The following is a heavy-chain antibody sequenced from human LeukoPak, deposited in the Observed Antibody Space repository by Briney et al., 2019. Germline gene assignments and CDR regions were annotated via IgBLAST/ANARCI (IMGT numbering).Heavy chain of an antibody. CDR3: ARRNDILTGYLYYFDY. CDR1: EYSFTSYW. J-gene: IGHJ4*02. D-gene: IGHD3-9*01. Sequence: GESLKISCKGSEYSFTSYWIGWVRQMPGKGLEWMGIIYPGDSDTRYSPSFQGQVTISADKSISTAYLQWSSLKASDTAMYYCARRNDILTGYLYYFDYWGQGTLVTVSS. V-gene: IGHV5-51*01. CDR2: IYPGDSDT.